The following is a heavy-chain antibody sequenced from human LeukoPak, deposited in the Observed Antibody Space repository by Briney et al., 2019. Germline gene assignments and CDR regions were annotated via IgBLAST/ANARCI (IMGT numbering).Heavy chain of an antibody. CDR2: IYYSGST. V-gene: IGHV4-59*08. J-gene: IGHJ4*02. CDR1: GGSINDYY. Sequence: KASETLSLTCTVTGGSINDYYWSWLRQTPGKGLEWIGYIYYSGSTNYNPSLKSRVTMSVDTSKNQFSLKLSSVTAADTAVYYCARGDIVATKYTDYWGQGTLVTVSS. D-gene: IGHD5-12*01. CDR3: ARGDIVATKYTDY.